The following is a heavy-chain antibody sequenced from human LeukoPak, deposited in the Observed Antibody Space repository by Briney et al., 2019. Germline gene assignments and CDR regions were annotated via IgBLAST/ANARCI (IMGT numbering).Heavy chain of an antibody. Sequence: ASVKVSCKASGYTFTSYDINWVRQATGQGLEWMGWMNPNSGNTGYAQKFQGRVTMTRNTSISTAYMELSSLRSDDTAVYYCARDVLRFLEWLSITPHWDFDAFDIWGQGTMVTVSS. V-gene: IGHV1-8*01. CDR3: ARDVLRFLEWLSITPHWDFDAFDI. D-gene: IGHD3-3*01. CDR2: MNPNSGNT. CDR1: GYTFTSYD. J-gene: IGHJ3*02.